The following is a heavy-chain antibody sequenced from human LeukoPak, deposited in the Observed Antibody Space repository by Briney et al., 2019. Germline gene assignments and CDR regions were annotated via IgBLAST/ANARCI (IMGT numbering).Heavy chain of an antibody. Sequence: SETLSLTRAVSGGSFSGYYWSWIRQPPGKGREWIGEINHSGSTNYNPSLKSRVTISVDTSKNQFSLKLSSVTAADTAVYYCARGPHGSYYVHWFDPWGQGNLVPVSP. CDR3: ARGPHGSYYVHWFDP. V-gene: IGHV4-34*01. CDR2: INHSGST. J-gene: IGHJ5*02. CDR1: GGSFSGYY. D-gene: IGHD1-26*01.